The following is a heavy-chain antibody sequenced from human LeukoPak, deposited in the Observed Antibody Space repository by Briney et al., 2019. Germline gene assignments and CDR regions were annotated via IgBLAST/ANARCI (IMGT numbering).Heavy chain of an antibody. CDR3: ARAGSQYYDILIGYYYFDY. V-gene: IGHV1-2*02. Sequence: ASVKVSCKASGYPFSDYYIYWVRQTPGQGLEWMGWINPNTGATDYSQNFLGRVTMTSDTSISTAYMELSRLRSDDTAVHYCARAGSQYYDILIGYYYFDYWGQGTLVTVSS. CDR1: GYPFSDYY. CDR2: INPNTGAT. D-gene: IGHD3-9*01. J-gene: IGHJ4*02.